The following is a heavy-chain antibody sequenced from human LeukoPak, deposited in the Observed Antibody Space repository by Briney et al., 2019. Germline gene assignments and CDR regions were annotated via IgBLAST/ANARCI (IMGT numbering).Heavy chain of an antibody. CDR3: ATREICGGDCYSLDY. CDR1: GYTLTELS. CDR2: FDPEDGET. Sequence: ASVTVSCKVSGYTLTELSMHWVRQATGKGLEWMGGFDPEDGETIYAQKFQGRVTMTEDTSTDTAYMELSSLRSEDTAVYYCATREICGGDCYSLDYWGQGTLVTVSS. D-gene: IGHD2-21*02. J-gene: IGHJ4*02. V-gene: IGHV1-24*01.